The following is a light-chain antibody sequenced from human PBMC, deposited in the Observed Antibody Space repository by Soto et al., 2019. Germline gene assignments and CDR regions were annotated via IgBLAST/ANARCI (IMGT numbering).Light chain of an antibody. CDR1: SSDAGCYNY. CDR3: SSYTTSNTRQIV. V-gene: IGLV2-14*03. J-gene: IGLJ1*01. Sequence: QSVLTQPASVSGSPGQSITISCTGTSSDAGCYNYVSWYQHHPGKAPKLLIYDVSNRPSGISNRFSGSKSDNTASLTISGLQPEDEADYYCSSYTTSNTRQIVFGTGTKVTVL. CDR2: DVS.